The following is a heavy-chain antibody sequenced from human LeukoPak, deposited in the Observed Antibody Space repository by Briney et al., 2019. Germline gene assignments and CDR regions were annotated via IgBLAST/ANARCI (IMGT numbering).Heavy chain of an antibody. CDR2: INPNSGGT. D-gene: IGHD3-22*01. CDR3: ARAHYDSSGYYPSFDY. CDR1: GYTFTGYY. J-gene: IGHJ4*02. V-gene: IGHV1-2*02. Sequence: ASVKVSCKASGYTFTGYYMHWVRQAPGQGLEWMGWINPNSGGTNYAQKFQGRATMTRDTSISTAYMELSRLRSDDTAVYYCARAHYDSSGYYPSFDYWGQGTLVTVSS.